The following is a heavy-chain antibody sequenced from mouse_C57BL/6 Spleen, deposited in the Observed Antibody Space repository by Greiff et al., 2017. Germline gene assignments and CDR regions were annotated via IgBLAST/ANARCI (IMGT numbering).Heavy chain of an antibody. CDR3: AREELSGFYFDY. J-gene: IGHJ2*01. CDR2: IYPGDGDT. D-gene: IGHD1-1*02. V-gene: IGHV1-82*01. Sequence: VQLQQSGPELVKPGASVKISCKASGYAFSSSWMNWVKQRPGKGLEWIGRIYPGDGDTNYNGKFKGKATLTADKSSSTAYMQLSSLTSEDSAVYFCAREELSGFYFDYWGQGTTLTVSS. CDR1: GYAFSSSW.